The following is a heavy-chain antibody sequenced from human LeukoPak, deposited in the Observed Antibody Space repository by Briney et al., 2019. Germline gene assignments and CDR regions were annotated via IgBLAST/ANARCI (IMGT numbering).Heavy chain of an antibody. J-gene: IGHJ5*02. CDR3: ARHDMGYCGGDCYSRPPSVYNWFDP. CDR1: GGSISSYY. D-gene: IGHD2-21*02. Sequence: SETLSLTCTVSGGSISSYYWSWIRQPAGKGLEWIGRIYTSGSTNYNPSLKSRVTMSVDTSKNRFSLKLSSVTAADTAVYYCARHDMGYCGGDCYSRPPSVYNWFDPWGQGTLVTVSS. V-gene: IGHV4-4*07. CDR2: IYTSGST.